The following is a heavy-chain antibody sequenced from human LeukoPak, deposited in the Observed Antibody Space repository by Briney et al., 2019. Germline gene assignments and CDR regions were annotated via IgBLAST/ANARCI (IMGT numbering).Heavy chain of an antibody. CDR2: IKQEGSEK. J-gene: IGHJ5*02. Sequence: RGSLRLSCVASGFTLNSYWMSWVRPALGKGREWVANIKQEGSEKYYVDSVKGRSNISRDNAKNSLYLQMNSLRAEDTAVYDCARDDRGNWFDPWGRGTLVTVSS. CDR1: GFTLNSYW. D-gene: IGHD3-10*01. CDR3: ARDDRGNWFDP. V-gene: IGHV3-7*01.